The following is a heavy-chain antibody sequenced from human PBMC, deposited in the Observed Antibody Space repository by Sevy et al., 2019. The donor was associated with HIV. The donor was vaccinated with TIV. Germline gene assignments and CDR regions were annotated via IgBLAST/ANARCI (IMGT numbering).Heavy chain of an antibody. Sequence: EGSLRLSCAASGFTFSSDWMSWVLQAPGKGLEWVANIEQDGSEKYYVDSVKGRFTISRDNAKNSLYLQMNSLRAEDTPVSYCARDAYSSSWFASPPGYYMDVWGKGTTVTVSS. CDR3: ARDAYSSSWFASPPGYYMDV. D-gene: IGHD6-13*01. V-gene: IGHV3-7*03. CDR2: IEQDGSEK. CDR1: GFTFSSDW. J-gene: IGHJ6*03.